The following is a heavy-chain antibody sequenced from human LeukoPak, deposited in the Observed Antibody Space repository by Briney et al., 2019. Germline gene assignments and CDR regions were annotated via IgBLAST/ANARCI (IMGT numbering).Heavy chain of an antibody. J-gene: IGHJ5*02. CDR3: AREVGVTTPFDP. D-gene: IGHD4-17*01. V-gene: IGHV3-74*01. CDR2: INSDGSST. CDR1: GFTFSSYW. Sequence: PGGSLRLSCAASGFTFSSYWVHWVRQAPGKGLVWVSRINSDGSSTSYADSVKGRFTISRDNAKNTLYLQMNSLRAEDTAVYYCAREVGVTTPFDPWGQGTLVTVSS.